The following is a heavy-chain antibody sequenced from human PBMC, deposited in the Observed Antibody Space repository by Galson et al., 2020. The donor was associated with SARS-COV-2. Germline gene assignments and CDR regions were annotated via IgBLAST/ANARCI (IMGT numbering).Heavy chain of an antibody. V-gene: IGHV3-53*01. D-gene: IGHD5-18*01. Sequence: GESLKISCAASGFTVSSNYMSWVRQAPGKGLEWVSVMYSGGSTYYADSVKGRFTISRDNSKNTLYLQMNSLRAEDTAVYYCARGGYSYGWSYYYGMDVWGQGTMVTVSS. J-gene: IGHJ6*02. CDR3: ARGGYSYGWSYYYGMDV. CDR1: GFTVSSNY. CDR2: MYSGGST.